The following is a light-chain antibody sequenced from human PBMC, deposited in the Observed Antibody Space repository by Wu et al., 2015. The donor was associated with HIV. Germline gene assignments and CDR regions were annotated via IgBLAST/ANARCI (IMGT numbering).Light chain of an antibody. CDR3: QQYVGPPYT. CDR2: GAS. J-gene: IGKJ2*01. Sequence: EIVLTQSPGTLSLSLGERATLSCRASQSLTNNFLAWYQQRPGQAPRLLIYGASSRATGIPDRFSGSGSETDFTLTITRLEPEDFAVYYCQQYVGPPYTFGQGTNLEI. CDR1: QSLTNNF. V-gene: IGKV3-20*01.